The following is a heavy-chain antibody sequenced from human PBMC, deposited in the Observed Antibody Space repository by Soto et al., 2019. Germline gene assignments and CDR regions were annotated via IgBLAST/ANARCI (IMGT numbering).Heavy chain of an antibody. CDR1: GFTFSSYA. D-gene: IGHD3-3*01. V-gene: IGHV3-30-3*01. CDR3: ARDKLEWLLWYYFDY. J-gene: IGHJ4*02. CDR2: ISYDGSNK. Sequence: GGSLRLSCAASGFTFSSYAMHWVRQAPGKGLEWVAVISYDGSNKYYADSVKGRFTISRDNSKNTLYLQMNSLRAEDTAVYYCARDKLEWLLWYYFDYWGQGTLVTVSS.